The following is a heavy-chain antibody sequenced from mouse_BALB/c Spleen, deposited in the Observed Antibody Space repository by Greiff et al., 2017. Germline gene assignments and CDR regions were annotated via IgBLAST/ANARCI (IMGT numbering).Heavy chain of an antibody. D-gene: IGHD2-4*01. CDR3: ARSPYDYDAWFAY. V-gene: IGHV1S81*02. Sequence: QVHVKQPGAELVKPGASVKLSCKASGYTFTSYWMHWVKQRPGQGLEWIGEINPSNGRTNYNEKFKSKATLTVDKSSSTAYMQLSSLTSEDSAVYYCARSPYDYDAWFAYWGQGTLVTVSA. J-gene: IGHJ3*01. CDR1: GYTFTSYW. CDR2: INPSNGRT.